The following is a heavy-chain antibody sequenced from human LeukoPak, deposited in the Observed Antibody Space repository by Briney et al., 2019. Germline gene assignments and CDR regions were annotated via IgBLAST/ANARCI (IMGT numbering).Heavy chain of an antibody. CDR3: ARGLSSGWYGDYFDY. CDR2: ISGSGGST. J-gene: IGHJ4*02. CDR1: GFTLSSYG. Sequence: GGSLRLSCAASGFTLSSYGMSWVRQAPGKGLEWVSAISGSGGSTYYAGSVKGRFTISRDNSKNTLYLQMNSLRAEDTAVYYCARGLSSGWYGDYFDYWGQGTLVTVSS. D-gene: IGHD6-19*01. V-gene: IGHV3-23*01.